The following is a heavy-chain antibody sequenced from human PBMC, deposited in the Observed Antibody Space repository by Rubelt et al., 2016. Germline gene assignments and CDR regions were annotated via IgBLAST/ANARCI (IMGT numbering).Heavy chain of an antibody. J-gene: IGHJ4*02. D-gene: IGHD3-22*01. CDR2: ISSSSSSI. V-gene: IGHV3-48*02. CDR3: ARWPYYYDSSGSGY. Sequence: EVHLVESGGGLVQPGGSLRLSCAASGFTFSSYSMNWVRQAPGKGLEWVSYISSSSSSIYYADSVKGRFTISRENAKNSLYLQMNSLRDEDTAVYYCARWPYYYDSSGSGYWGQGTLVTVSS. CDR1: GFTFSSYS.